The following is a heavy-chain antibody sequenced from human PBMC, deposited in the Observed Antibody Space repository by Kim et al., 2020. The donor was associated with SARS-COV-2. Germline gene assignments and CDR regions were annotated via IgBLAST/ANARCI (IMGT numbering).Heavy chain of an antibody. D-gene: IGHD6-25*01. CDR2: IYYSGST. V-gene: IGHV4-31*03. CDR1: GGSISSGGYY. Sequence: SETLSLTCTVSGGSISSGGYYWSWIRQHPGKGLEWIGYIYYSGSTYYNPSLKSRVTISVDTSKNQFSLKLSSVTAADTAVYYCARDPLKGRLPWGFDAFDIWGQGTMVTVSS. CDR3: ARDPLKGRLPWGFDAFDI. J-gene: IGHJ3*02.